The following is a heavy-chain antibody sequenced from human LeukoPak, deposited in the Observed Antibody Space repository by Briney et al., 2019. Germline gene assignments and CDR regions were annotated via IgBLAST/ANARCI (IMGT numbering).Heavy chain of an antibody. D-gene: IGHD2-15*01. CDR1: GLTFEDHG. CDR3: ARQGVWNLAVVLAPGGFFDS. Sequence: PGGSLRLSCTASGLTFEDHGMSWIRQPPGKGLEWIGEIHHSGSTNYNPSLKSRVTISVDTSNNQFSLKLSSVTAADTAIYYCARQGVWNLAVVLAPGGFFDSWGQGTLVTVSS. J-gene: IGHJ4*02. CDR2: IHHSGST. V-gene: IGHV4-34*01.